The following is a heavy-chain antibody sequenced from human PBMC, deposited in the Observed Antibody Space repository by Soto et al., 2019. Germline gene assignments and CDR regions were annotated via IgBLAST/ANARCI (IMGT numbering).Heavy chain of an antibody. CDR2: ISTYNGDT. CDR1: GYTFSTAG. V-gene: IGHV1-18*01. Sequence: QVQLVQSGAAVRKPGASVKVSCKASGYTFSTAGTSWLRQAPGQGREWMGRISTYNGDTNDAPKFQDTVTMTAHTTMSTDYMELRSLRYADTAVYYCASAGAGLNYCYRMDVWGQGTRVAVSS. J-gene: IGHJ6*02. CDR3: ASAGAGLNYCYRMDV.